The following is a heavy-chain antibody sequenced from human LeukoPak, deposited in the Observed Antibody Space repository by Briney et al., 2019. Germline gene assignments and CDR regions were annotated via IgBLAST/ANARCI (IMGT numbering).Heavy chain of an antibody. CDR2: IYYSGST. CDR3: ARHKDDILTGYGY. V-gene: IGHV4-39*01. Sequence: SETLSLTCTVSGGSISSSSYYWGWIRQPPGKGLEWIGSIYYSGSTYYNPSLKSRVTISVDTSKNQFSLKLSSVTAADTAVYYCARHKDDILTGYGYWGQGILVTVSS. J-gene: IGHJ4*02. D-gene: IGHD3-9*01. CDR1: GGSISSSSYY.